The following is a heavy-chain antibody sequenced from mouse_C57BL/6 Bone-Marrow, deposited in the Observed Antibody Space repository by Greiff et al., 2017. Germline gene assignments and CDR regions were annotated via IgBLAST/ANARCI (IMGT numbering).Heavy chain of an antibody. J-gene: IGHJ1*03. V-gene: IGHV5-16*01. CDR3: ARDPGSSYWYFDV. CDR2: INYDGSST. CDR1: GFTFSDYY. D-gene: IGHD1-1*01. Sequence: EVKLVESEGGLVQPGSSMKLSCTASGFTFSDYYMAWVRQVPEKGLEWVANINYDGSSTYYLDSLKSRFIISRDNAKNILYLQMSSLKSEDTATYYCARDPGSSYWYFDVWGTGTTVTVSS.